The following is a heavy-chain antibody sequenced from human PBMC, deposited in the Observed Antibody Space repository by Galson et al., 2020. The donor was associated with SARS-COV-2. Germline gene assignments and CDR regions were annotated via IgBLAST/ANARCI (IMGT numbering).Heavy chain of an antibody. V-gene: IGHV3-23*01. J-gene: IGHJ6*04. CDR1: GFTFSSYA. CDR2: ISGSGGST. Sequence: GGSLRLSCAASGFTFSSYAVSWVRQAPGKGLEWVSAISGSGGSTYYADSVKGRFTISRDNSKNTLSLQMNSLRVEDTAVYYCAKVRSGSYISMDVWGKGTTVTVSS. D-gene: IGHD1-26*01. CDR3: AKVRSGSYISMDV.